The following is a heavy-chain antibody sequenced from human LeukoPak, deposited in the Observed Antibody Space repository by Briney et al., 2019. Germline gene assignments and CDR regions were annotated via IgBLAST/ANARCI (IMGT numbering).Heavy chain of an antibody. CDR2: ISAYDGNT. V-gene: IGHV1-18*01. D-gene: IGHD3-3*01. CDR3: ERALSDDFWSFYQAY. Sequence: GASVKVSCKASGYTFTSYGISWVRQAPGQGLESLGWISAYDGNTNFAQKIQGRVTMTTDTSTSTAYMELRSLRSDDTAVYYCERALSDDFWSFYQAYWRQGTLVTVSS. CDR1: GYTFTSYG. J-gene: IGHJ4*02.